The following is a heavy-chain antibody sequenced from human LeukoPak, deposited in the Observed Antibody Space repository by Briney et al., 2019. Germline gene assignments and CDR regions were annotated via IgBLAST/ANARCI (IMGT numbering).Heavy chain of an antibody. CDR3: ARAVAATDAFDI. CDR2: IYPGDSDT. D-gene: IGHD2-15*01. CDR1: RHSFHSQW. J-gene: IGHJ3*02. V-gene: IGHV5-51*01. Sequence: PGESLKISCKAPRHSFHSQWIGWVRQMPGKGLQWMGIIYPGDSDTRYSPSFQGQVTISADTSISAAYLQWSSLKASDTAMYYCARAVAATDAFDIWGQGTMVTVSS.